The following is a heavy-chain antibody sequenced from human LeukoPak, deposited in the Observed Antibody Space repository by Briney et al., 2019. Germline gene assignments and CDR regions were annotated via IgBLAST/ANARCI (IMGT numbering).Heavy chain of an antibody. Sequence: SETLSLTCTVSGGSISSYYWSWIRQPAGKGLEWIGRIYTSGSTNYNPSLKSRVTMSVDTSKNQFSLKLSSVTAADTAVYYCAREMYYDFWSGYFGPGVLVGMDVWGQGTTVTVPS. CDR2: IYTSGST. D-gene: IGHD3-3*01. J-gene: IGHJ6*02. V-gene: IGHV4-4*07. CDR1: GGSISSYY. CDR3: AREMYYDFWSGYFGPGVLVGMDV.